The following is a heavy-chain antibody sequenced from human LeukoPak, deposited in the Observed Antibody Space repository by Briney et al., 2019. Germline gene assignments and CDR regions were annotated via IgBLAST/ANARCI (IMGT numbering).Heavy chain of an antibody. CDR2: ISGSGGST. V-gene: IGHV3-23*01. D-gene: IGHD6-19*01. J-gene: IGHJ4*02. CDR1: GFTFSSYA. CDR3: ATGSIAVAGTFGY. Sequence: GGSLRLSCAASGFTFSSYAMSWVRQAPGKGLELVSAISGSGGSTYYADSVKGRFTISRDNSKNTLYLQMNSLRAEDTAVYYCATGSIAVAGTFGYWGQGTLVTVSS.